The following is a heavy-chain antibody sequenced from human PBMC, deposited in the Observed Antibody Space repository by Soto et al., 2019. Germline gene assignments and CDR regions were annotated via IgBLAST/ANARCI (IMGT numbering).Heavy chain of an antibody. Sequence: QVQLVQSGAEVKKPGSSVKVSCKASGGTFSSYAISWVRQAPGQGLEWMGGIIPIFGTANYAQKFQGRVTITADASTSTAYMELSSLRSEDTAVYYCAREGGSSSFRYGYYFDYWGQGTLVTVSS. CDR2: IIPIFGTA. CDR3: AREGGSSSFRYGYYFDY. CDR1: GGTFSSYA. V-gene: IGHV1-69*01. D-gene: IGHD6-6*01. J-gene: IGHJ4*02.